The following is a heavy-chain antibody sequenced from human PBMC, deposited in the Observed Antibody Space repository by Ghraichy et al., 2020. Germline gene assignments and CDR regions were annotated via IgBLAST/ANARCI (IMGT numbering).Heavy chain of an antibody. CDR2: INHSGST. CDR1: GGSFSGYY. V-gene: IGHV4-34*01. J-gene: IGHJ2*01. D-gene: IGHD6-13*01. CDR3: ARRRSSSWFGRYFDL. Sequence: ESLNISCAVYGGSFSGYYWSWIRQPPGKGLEWIGEINHSGSTNYNPSLKSRVTISVDTSKNQFSLKLSSVTAADTAVYYCARRRSSSWFGRYFDLWGRGTLVTVSS.